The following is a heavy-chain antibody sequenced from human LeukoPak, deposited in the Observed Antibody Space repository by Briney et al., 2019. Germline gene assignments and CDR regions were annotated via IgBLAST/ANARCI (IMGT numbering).Heavy chain of an antibody. CDR3: ARGGTGSGWPLGDY. D-gene: IGHD6-19*01. Sequence: SQTLSLTCAISGDSVSSNSSAWNWISQSPWRGLEWLGRTYFRSNCYNDYAVSVKIRIIINTDTSKNQLYLQLNSVTPEDTSVYYCARGGTGSGWPLGDYWGQGTMVTVSS. CDR2: TYFRSNCYN. CDR1: GDSVSSNSSA. J-gene: IGHJ4*02. V-gene: IGHV6-1*01.